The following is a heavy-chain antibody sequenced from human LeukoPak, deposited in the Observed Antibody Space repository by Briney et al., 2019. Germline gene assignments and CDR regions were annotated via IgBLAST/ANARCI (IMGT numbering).Heavy chain of an antibody. CDR1: GLTFSSYG. CDR3: AKDLEYIVVVPAAIGSDY. V-gene: IGHV3-30*18. J-gene: IGHJ4*02. CDR2: ISYDGSNK. D-gene: IGHD2-2*02. Sequence: GGSLRLSCAASGLTFSSYGMHWVRQAPGKGLEWVAVISYDGSNKYYADSVKGRFTISRDNSKNTLYLQMNSLRAEDTAVYYCAKDLEYIVVVPAAIGSDYWGQGTLVTVSS.